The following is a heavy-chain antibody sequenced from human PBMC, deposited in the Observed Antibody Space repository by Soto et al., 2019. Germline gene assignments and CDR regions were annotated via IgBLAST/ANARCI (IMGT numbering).Heavy chain of an antibody. CDR2: ISAYNGNT. J-gene: IGHJ5*01. Sequence: ASVKVSFKASGYTFTSYGISWVRQAPGQGLEWMGWISAYNGNTNYAQKLQGRVTMTTDTSTSTAYMELRSLRSDDTAVYYCARGSIYYDFWSRPCSCNSGGQRSQVAV. CDR1: GYTFTSYG. CDR3: ARGSIYYDFWSRPCSCNS. V-gene: IGHV1-18*01. D-gene: IGHD3-3*01.